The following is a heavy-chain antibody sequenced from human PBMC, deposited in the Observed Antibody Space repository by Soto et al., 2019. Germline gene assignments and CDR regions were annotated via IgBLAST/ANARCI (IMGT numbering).Heavy chain of an antibody. J-gene: IGHJ6*02. CDR3: ARGTPLIAAAGTNYYYGMDV. Sequence: PGGSLRLSCAASGFTFSSYAMHWVRQAPGKGLEWVAVISYDGSNKYYADSVKGRFTISRDNSKNTLYLQMNSLRAEDTAVYYCARGTPLIAAAGTNYYYGMDVWGQGTTVTVSS. CDR1: GFTFSSYA. CDR2: ISYDGSNK. D-gene: IGHD6-13*01. V-gene: IGHV3-30-3*01.